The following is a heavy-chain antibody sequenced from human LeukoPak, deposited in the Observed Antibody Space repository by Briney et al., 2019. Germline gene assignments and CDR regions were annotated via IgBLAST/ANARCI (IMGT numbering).Heavy chain of an antibody. CDR3: ARDPFMGEDY. J-gene: IGHJ4*02. D-gene: IGHD3-16*01. CDR1: GGPFSGYY. Sequence: PSETLSLTCAVYGGPFSGYYWSWIRQPPGKGLEWIGEIYHSGSTNYNPSLKSRVTISVDKSKNQFSLKLSSVTAADTAVYYCARDPFMGEDYWGQGTLVTVSS. CDR2: IYHSGST. V-gene: IGHV4-34*01.